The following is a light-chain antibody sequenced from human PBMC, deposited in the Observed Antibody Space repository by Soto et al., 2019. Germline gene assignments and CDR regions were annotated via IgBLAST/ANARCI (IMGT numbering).Light chain of an antibody. Sequence: DILLTQSPSTLSASVGDRVTISCRASQSINKWLAWYQHKPGKAPNLLIYEVSTLHSGVPSRFSGSGSGTEFTLTISSLRPDDSATYYCQHYSGDRATFGQGTKVDIK. CDR3: QHYSGDRAT. V-gene: IGKV1-5*03. J-gene: IGKJ1*01. CDR2: EVS. CDR1: QSINKW.